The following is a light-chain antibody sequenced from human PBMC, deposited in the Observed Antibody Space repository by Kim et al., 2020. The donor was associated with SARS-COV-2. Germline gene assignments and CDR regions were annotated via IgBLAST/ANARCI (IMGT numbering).Light chain of an antibody. CDR2: GHK. CDR1: TSNIGAGYD. Sequence: QSVLTQRPSVSGAPGQRVTISCTGSTSNIGAGYDIHWYQQLPGTAPKLLIYGHKNRPSGVPDRFSGSKSDTSASLAITGLQPEDEADYYCQSYDRSLGWVFGGGTKVTVL. CDR3: QSYDRSLGWV. J-gene: IGLJ3*02. V-gene: IGLV1-40*01.